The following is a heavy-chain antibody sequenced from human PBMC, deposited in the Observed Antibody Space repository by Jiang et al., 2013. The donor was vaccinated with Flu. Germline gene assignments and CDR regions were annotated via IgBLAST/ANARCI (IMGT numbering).Heavy chain of an antibody. CDR1: GGSISSSDW. CDR3: ARAQKISGFELPYFDH. J-gene: IGHJ4*02. V-gene: IGHV4-4*02. CDR2: IHHSWTA. D-gene: IGHD5-12*01. Sequence: GPGLVKPSGTLSLTCAVSGGSISSSDWWSWVRQPPGKGLEWIAEIHHSWTANYNPSLRSRVTISVDKSNNQFSLRLTSVTAADTAVYFCARAQKISGFELPYFDHWGQGTLV.